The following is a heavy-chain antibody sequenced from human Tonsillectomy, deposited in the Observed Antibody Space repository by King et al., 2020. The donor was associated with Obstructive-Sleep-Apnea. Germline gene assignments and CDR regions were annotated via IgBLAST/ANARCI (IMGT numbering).Heavy chain of an antibody. Sequence: VQLQQWGAGLLRPSETLSLTCAVYGASFSGHYWNWIRQPPGKGLEWIGEINHSGSTKYNLSLKSRCTISVDTSKNQFSLRLASVSAADTAVYYRVSILPHFDYWGQGTLVTVSS. J-gene: IGHJ4*02. CDR1: GASFSGHY. CDR3: VSILPHFDY. CDR2: INHSGST. V-gene: IGHV4-34*01.